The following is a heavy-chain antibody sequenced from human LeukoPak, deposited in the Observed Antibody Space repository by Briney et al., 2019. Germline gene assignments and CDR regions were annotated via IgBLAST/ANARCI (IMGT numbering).Heavy chain of an antibody. CDR2: ISGSGGST. CDR1: GFTFSSYG. D-gene: IGHD2-15*01. J-gene: IGHJ4*02. Sequence: PGGTLRLSCAASGFTFSSYGMSWVRQAPGKGLEWVSAISGSGGSTHYADSVKGRFTISRDNSKNKLYLQMNSLRAEDTAVYYCAKSQSHFVVVVAAITPEYWGQGTLVTVSS. V-gene: IGHV3-23*01. CDR3: AKSQSHFVVVVAAITPEY.